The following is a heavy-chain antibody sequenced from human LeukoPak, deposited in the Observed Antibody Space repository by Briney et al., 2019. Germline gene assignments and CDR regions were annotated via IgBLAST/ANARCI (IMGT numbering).Heavy chain of an antibody. D-gene: IGHD5-18*01. J-gene: IGHJ4*02. Sequence: GGSLRLSCAASGFPFSTYWMSWVRQAPGKGLEWVANINQDGTEKYYVDSVKGRFTISRDNAKNSLYLQMSSLRAEDTAVYYCARGSGYSYGFTGRERTKSRLDYWGQGTLVTVSS. CDR2: INQDGTEK. CDR1: GFPFSTYW. CDR3: ARGSGYSYGFTGRERTKSRLDY. V-gene: IGHV3-7*01.